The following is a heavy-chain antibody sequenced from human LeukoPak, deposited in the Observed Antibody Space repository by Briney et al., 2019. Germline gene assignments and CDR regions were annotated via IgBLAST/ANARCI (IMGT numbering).Heavy chain of an antibody. CDR2: IYYSGST. D-gene: IGHD6-13*01. V-gene: IGHV4-59*01. CDR1: GGSISSYS. CDR3: ARGSSSWYPHFDY. J-gene: IGHJ4*02. Sequence: SETLSLTCTVSGGSISSYSWSWIRQPPGKGLEWIGYIYYSGSTNYNPSLKSRVTMSVDTSKNQFSLKLSSVTAADTAVYHCARGSSSWYPHFDYWGQGTLVTVSS.